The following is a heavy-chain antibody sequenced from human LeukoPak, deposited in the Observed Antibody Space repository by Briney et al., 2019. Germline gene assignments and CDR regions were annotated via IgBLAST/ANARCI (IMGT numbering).Heavy chain of an antibody. D-gene: IGHD2-8*01. CDR3: AKDPSFGKYCTNGVCPPLDY. CDR1: GFTFSSYA. J-gene: IGHJ4*02. Sequence: GGSLTLSCAGSGFTFSSYAMSWVRQAPGQGLEWVSVISDSGDYTSYADSVRGRFTISRDNSRNTLYLQMISLRPEATPVFSGAKDPSFGKYCTNGVCPPLDYWGQGPLVTVSS. V-gene: IGHV3-23*01. CDR2: ISDSGDYT.